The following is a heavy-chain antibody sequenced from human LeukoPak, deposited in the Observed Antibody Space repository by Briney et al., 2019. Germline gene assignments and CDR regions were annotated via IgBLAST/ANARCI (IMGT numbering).Heavy chain of an antibody. CDR2: INPNSGGT. Sequence: GASVKLSCKASGYTFTGYYMHWVRQAPGQRLEWMGWINPNSGGTNYAQKFQGRVTMTRDTSISTAYMELSRLRSDDTAVYYCARDYYDILTGYATFVYWGQGTLVTVSS. J-gene: IGHJ4*02. D-gene: IGHD3-9*01. CDR1: GYTFTGYY. CDR3: ARDYYDILTGYATFVY. V-gene: IGHV1-2*02.